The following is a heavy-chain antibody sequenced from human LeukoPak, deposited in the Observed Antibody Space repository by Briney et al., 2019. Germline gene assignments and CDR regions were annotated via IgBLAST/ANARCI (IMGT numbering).Heavy chain of an antibody. J-gene: IGHJ4*02. CDR3: AKGARGGCSGGSCNPFDY. V-gene: IGHV3-30*18. D-gene: IGHD2-15*01. CDR2: ISYDGSNK. CDR1: GFTFSSYG. Sequence: GGSLRLSCGASGFTFSSYGMHWVRQAPGKGLEWVAVISYDGSNKYYADSVKGRFTISRDNSKNTLYLQMNSLRAEDTAVYYCAKGARGGCSGGSCNPFDYWGQGTLVTVSS.